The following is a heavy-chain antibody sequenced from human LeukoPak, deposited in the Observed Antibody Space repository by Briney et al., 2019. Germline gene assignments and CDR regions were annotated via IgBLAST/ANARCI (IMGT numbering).Heavy chain of an antibody. V-gene: IGHV3-7*01. Sequence: PGGSLRLSCAASGFTFSSYWMSWVRQAPGKGLEWVANIKQDGSEKYYVDSVKGRFTISRDNAKNSLYLQMNSLRAEDTAVYYCAREYYDILTGYSAYYFGYWGQGTLVTVSS. CDR1: GFTFSSYW. J-gene: IGHJ4*02. D-gene: IGHD3-9*01. CDR2: IKQDGSEK. CDR3: AREYYDILTGYSAYYFGY.